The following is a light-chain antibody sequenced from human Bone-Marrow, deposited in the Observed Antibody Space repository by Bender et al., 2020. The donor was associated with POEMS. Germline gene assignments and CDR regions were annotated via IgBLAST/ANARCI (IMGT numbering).Light chain of an antibody. J-gene: IGLJ3*02. Sequence: PVLTQTHSSSASQGESARRTGTLSRDSNVGRLKIYWYQQKPGSPPRFLLYYDSDSETGRGSGVPRRFSGSKDASANAGILVISGLQSSSEADYYCVICPSNTWVFGGGTRLTVL. V-gene: IGLV5-37*01. CDR1: RDSNVGRLK. CDR3: VICPSNTWV. CDR2: YDSDSET.